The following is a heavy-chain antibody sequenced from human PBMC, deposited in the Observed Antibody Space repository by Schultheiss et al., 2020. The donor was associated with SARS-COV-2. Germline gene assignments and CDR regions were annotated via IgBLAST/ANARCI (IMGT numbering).Heavy chain of an antibody. Sequence: ASVKVSCKASGYTFSDYYIHWVRQAPGQGLEWMGRINPKTGDTHYAQKLQGRVTMTTDTSTSTAYMELRSLRSDDTAVYYCARDGDYDILTYDYWGQGTLVTVSS. CDR2: INPKTGDT. D-gene: IGHD3-9*01. V-gene: IGHV1-2*06. CDR1: GYTFSDYY. J-gene: IGHJ4*02. CDR3: ARDGDYDILTYDY.